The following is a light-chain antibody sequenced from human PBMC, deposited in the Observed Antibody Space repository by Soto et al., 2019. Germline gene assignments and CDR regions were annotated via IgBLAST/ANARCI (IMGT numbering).Light chain of an antibody. Sequence: EIVLTQSPATLSVSPGERATLSCRASQSVSSNLAWYQQKPGQAPRLLIYGASTRATGIPARFSGSGSGTEFTLTISSLQSEDSAAYYCQQINTWPPMYTFGQGTTVEIK. CDR1: QSVSSN. V-gene: IGKV3-15*01. J-gene: IGKJ2*01. CDR2: GAS. CDR3: QQINTWPPMYT.